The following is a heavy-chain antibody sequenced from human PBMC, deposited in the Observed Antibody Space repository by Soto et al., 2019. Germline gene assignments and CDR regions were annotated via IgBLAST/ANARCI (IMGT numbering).Heavy chain of an antibody. CDR2: ISYDGTYK. V-gene: IGHV3-30*14. Sequence: PGGSLRLSCAASGFTFNNFAMHWVRQAPGKGLEWVAFISYDGTYKYYADSVRGRFTVYRDNSKSTLFLQMNSLKFEDTAVYVCANEVDVAFSSLQYGMDVWGQGPRSPSP. CDR3: ANEVDVAFSSLQYGMDV. J-gene: IGHJ6*02. CDR1: GFTFNNFA. D-gene: IGHD5-12*01.